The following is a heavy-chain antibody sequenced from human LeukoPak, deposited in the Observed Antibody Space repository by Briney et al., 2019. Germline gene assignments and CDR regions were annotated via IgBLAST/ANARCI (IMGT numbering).Heavy chain of an antibody. D-gene: IGHD2-8*01. CDR2: IYTSGST. J-gene: IGHJ5*02. Sequence: SETLSLTCTVSGGSISSYHWSWIRQPAGKGLEWIGRIYTSGSTNYNPSLKSRVTMSVDPSQNQFSLKLSSVTAADTAVYYCARELREDIVLMVYAPWFDPWGKGTLVTVSS. CDR3: ARELREDIVLMVYAPWFDP. V-gene: IGHV4-4*07. CDR1: GGSISSYH.